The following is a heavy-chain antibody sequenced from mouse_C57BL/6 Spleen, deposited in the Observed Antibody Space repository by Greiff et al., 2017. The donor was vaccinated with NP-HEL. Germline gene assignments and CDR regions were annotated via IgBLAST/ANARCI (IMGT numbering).Heavy chain of an antibody. CDR3: AGNGGRGYFDV. V-gene: IGHV2-2*01. CDR2: IWSGGST. D-gene: IGHD1-1*01. J-gene: IGHJ1*03. CDR1: GFSLTSYG. Sequence: QVHVKQSGPGLVQPSQSLSITCTVSGFSLTSYGVHWVRQSPGKGLEWLGVIWSGGSTDYNAAFISRLSISKDNSKSQVFFKMNSLQADDTAIYYCAGNGGRGYFDVWGTGTTVTVSS.